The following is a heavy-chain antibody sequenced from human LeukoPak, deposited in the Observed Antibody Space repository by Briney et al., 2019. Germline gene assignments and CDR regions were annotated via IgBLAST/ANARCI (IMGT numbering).Heavy chain of an antibody. V-gene: IGHV3-7*01. CDR3: ARDALISAKTHDAFDI. CDR1: GFTFSRYW. J-gene: IGHJ3*02. CDR2: IKQDGSEK. Sequence: GGSLKLSCAASGFTFSRYWMSWVRQAPGKGLERVANIKQDGSEKYYVDSVKGRFTISRDNAKNSLYLQMNSLRAEDTAVYYCARDALISAKTHDAFDIWGQGTMVTVAS. D-gene: IGHD6-25*01.